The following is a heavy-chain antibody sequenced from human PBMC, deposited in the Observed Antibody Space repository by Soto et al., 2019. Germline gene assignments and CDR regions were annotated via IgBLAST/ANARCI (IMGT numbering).Heavy chain of an antibody. CDR2: INPNSGGT. V-gene: IGHV1-2*04. J-gene: IGHJ4*02. Sequence: GASVKVSCKASGYTFTGYYMHWVRQAPGQGLEWMGWINPNSGGTNYAQKFKGWVTMTRDTSISTAYMELSRLRSDDTAVYYCAREAHPAANHYYDSRGSTQAFDYWGQGTLVTVSS. CDR1: GYTFTGYY. D-gene: IGHD3-22*01. CDR3: AREAHPAANHYYDSRGSTQAFDY.